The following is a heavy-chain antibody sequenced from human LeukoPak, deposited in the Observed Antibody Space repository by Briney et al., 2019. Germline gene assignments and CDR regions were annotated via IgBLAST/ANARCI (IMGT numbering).Heavy chain of an antibody. CDR1: GDSINSSSYY. D-gene: IGHD6-19*01. Sequence: SETLSLTCTVSGDSINSSSYYWGWIRQPPGQGLQWIGSFYYSGNTYYNPSLKSRVTISLDTSNNKFSLKLTSVTAADTAVYYCARATVAVPDYWGQGTLVTVSS. V-gene: IGHV4-39*01. CDR3: ARATVAVPDY. J-gene: IGHJ4*02. CDR2: FYYSGNT.